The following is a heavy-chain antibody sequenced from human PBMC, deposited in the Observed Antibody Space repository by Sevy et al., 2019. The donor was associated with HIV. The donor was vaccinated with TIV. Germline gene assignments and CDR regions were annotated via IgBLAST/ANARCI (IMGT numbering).Heavy chain of an antibody. Sequence: GGSLRLSCAASGFTFSSYWMSWVRQAPGKGLEWVANIKQDGSEKYYVDSVKGRFTISRDNAKNSLYLQMNSLRAEDTAVYYCARESVAVAGWARRVFDIWGQGTMVTVSS. V-gene: IGHV3-7*03. CDR1: GFTFSSYW. CDR3: ARESVAVAGWARRVFDI. D-gene: IGHD6-19*01. CDR2: IKQDGSEK. J-gene: IGHJ3*02.